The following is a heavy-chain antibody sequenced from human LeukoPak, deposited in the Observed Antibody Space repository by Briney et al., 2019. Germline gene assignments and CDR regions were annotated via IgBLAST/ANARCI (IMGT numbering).Heavy chain of an antibody. J-gene: IGHJ3*02. D-gene: IGHD3-16*01. CDR2: IYPGDSDT. V-gene: IGHV5-51*01. CDR1: GYSFTSYW. CDR3: ARRGSSYGDAFDI. Sequence: GESLKISCKGSGYSFTSYWIGWVRQMPGKGLEWMGIIYPGDSDTRYSPSFQGQVTISADKSISSAYLQWSSLKASDTAMYYCARRGSSYGDAFDIWGQGTMVTVSS.